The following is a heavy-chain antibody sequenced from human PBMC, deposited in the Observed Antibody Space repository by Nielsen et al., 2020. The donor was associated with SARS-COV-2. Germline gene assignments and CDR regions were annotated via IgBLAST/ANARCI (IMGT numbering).Heavy chain of an antibody. J-gene: IGHJ4*02. V-gene: IGHV3-11*05. CDR1: GFTFSDYY. CDR3: AREGRDLPLDY. D-gene: IGHD5-24*01. CDR2: IRSGSTYT. Sequence: GESLKISCAASGFTFSDYYMSWIRQAPGKGLEWISYIRSGSTYTNYADSVKGRFTISRVDAKNSLYLQMNSLRAEDTAVYYCAREGRDLPLDYWGQGVLVTVSS.